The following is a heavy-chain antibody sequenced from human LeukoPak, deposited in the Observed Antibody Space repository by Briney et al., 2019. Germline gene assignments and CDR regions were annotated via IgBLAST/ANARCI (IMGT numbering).Heavy chain of an antibody. CDR1: GGSFSGYY. J-gene: IGHJ4*02. Sequence: PSETLSLTCAVYGGSFSGYYWSWIRQPPGKGLEWIGEINHSGSTNCNPSLKSRVTISVDTSKNQFSLKLSSVTAADTAVYYCARDTVQGRYFDYWGQGTLVTVSS. V-gene: IGHV4-34*01. CDR3: ARDTVQGRYFDY. D-gene: IGHD3-10*01. CDR2: INHSGST.